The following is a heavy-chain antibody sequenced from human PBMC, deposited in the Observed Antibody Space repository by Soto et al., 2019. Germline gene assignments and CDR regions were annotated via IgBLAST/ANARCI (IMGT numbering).Heavy chain of an antibody. J-gene: IGHJ5*02. V-gene: IGHV1-2*02. D-gene: IGHD3-3*01. CDR2: INPNSGAT. CDR1: GYTFTGYF. Sequence: QVQLVQSGAEVKKPGASVKVSCKASGYTFTGYFMHWVRQAPGQGLEWMGWINPNSGATKYAEKFQGRVTLSRDKSIRTAYMELSCLRSDDTAVYYCARGGGTILAPLPWGQGTLVTVSS. CDR3: ARGGGTILAPLP.